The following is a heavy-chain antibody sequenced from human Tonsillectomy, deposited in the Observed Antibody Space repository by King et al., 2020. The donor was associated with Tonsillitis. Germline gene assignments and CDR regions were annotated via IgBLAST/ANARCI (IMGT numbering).Heavy chain of an antibody. Sequence: LQLQESGPGLVKPSETLSLTCTVSGGSISSSTYYLGWIRQPPGKGLEWVGSIFFTENPYSNPSLRSRLTISVGTSTNQFSLNLRPVTAADTAVYYCATLAGGAVALSWGQGTLVIVSS. CDR2: IFFTENP. CDR3: ATLAGGAVALS. V-gene: IGHV4-39*01. CDR1: GGSISSSTYY. J-gene: IGHJ5*02. D-gene: IGHD6-19*01.